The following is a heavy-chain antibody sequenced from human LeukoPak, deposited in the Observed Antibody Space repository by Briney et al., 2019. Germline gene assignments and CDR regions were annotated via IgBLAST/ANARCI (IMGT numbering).Heavy chain of an antibody. D-gene: IGHD2-2*01. CDR3: ARASSIDPTFDY. CDR2: IIPIFGTA. CDR1: GYTFTSYG. V-gene: IGHV1-69*13. Sequence: GASVKVSCEASGYTFTSYGISWVRQAPGQGLEWMGGIIPIFGTANYAQKFQGRVTITADESTSTAYMELSSLRSEDTAVYYCARASSIDPTFDYWGQGTLVTVSS. J-gene: IGHJ4*02.